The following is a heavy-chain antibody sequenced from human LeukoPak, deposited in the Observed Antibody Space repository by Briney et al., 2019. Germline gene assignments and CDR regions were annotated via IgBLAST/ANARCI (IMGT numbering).Heavy chain of an antibody. Sequence: GGSLRLSCAASGFTFSGSALHWVRQASGKGLEWVGRIRSTANGYATAYAASVKGRFTISRDDSKNTAYLQMDSLRAEDTAVYFDPDVDWGQGTLVTVSS. D-gene: IGHD3-9*01. CDR1: GFTFSGSA. CDR3: PDVD. V-gene: IGHV3-73*01. J-gene: IGHJ4*02. CDR2: IRSTANGYAT.